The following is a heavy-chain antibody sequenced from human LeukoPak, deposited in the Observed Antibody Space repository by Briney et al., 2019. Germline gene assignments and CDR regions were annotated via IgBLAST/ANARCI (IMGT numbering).Heavy chain of an antibody. Sequence: GGSLRLSCAASGFTFSSYEMNWVRQAPGKGLEWVSYISSSGSTIYYADSVKGRFTISRNNAKNSLYLQMNSLRAEDTAAYYCARDHLGMPPNPFDYWGQGTLVTVSS. CDR3: ARDHLGMPPNPFDY. V-gene: IGHV3-48*03. D-gene: IGHD7-27*01. CDR1: GFTFSSYE. CDR2: ISSSGSTI. J-gene: IGHJ4*02.